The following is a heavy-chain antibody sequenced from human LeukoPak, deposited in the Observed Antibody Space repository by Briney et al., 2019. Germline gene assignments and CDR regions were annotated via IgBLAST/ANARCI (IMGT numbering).Heavy chain of an antibody. J-gene: IGHJ5*02. Sequence: GGSLRLSCAASGFTFSSYGMQAPGKGLEWVAVISYDGSNKYYADSVKGRFTISSDNSKNTLYLQMNSLRAEDTAVYYCAKGDRDTPFDPWGQGTLVTVSS. V-gene: IGHV3-30*18. CDR3: AKGDRDTPFDP. CDR1: GFTFSSYG. CDR2: ISYDGSNK. D-gene: IGHD2-2*02.